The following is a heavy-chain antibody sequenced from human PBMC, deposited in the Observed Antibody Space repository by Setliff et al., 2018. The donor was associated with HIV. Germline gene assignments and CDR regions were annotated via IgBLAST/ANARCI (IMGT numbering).Heavy chain of an antibody. Sequence: PSETLSLTCAVYGGSFNYYYWTWIRQPPGKGLEWIGEIDHSGSTKYHASLKSRVTISIDTSKNQISLKLSSVTAADTAVYYCAGGLNYYGSGSYLPLGYWGQGTLVTVSS. CDR1: GGSFNYYY. D-gene: IGHD3-10*01. CDR3: AGGLNYYGSGSYLPLGY. J-gene: IGHJ4*02. CDR2: IDHSGST. V-gene: IGHV4-34*01.